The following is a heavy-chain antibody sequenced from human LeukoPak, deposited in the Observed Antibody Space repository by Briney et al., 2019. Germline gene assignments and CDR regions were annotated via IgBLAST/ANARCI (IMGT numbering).Heavy chain of an antibody. V-gene: IGHV3-30*18. CDR2: MSYDGSNK. D-gene: IGHD4-17*01. CDR3: AKEDYVPFDY. Sequence: GRPLRLSCAASGFTFSSYGMHWVRQAPGKGLEWVAVMSYDGSNKYYADSVKGRFTISRDNSKNTLYLQMNSLRAEDTAVYYCAKEDYVPFDYWGQGTLVTVSS. CDR1: GFTFSSYG. J-gene: IGHJ4*02.